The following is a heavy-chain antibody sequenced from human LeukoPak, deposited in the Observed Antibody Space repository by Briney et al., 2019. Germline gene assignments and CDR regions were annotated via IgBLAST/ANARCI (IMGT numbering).Heavy chain of an antibody. D-gene: IGHD6-13*01. CDR2: INHSGST. Sequence: SETLSLTCAVYGGSFSGYYWSWIRQPPGKGLEWIGEINHSGSTNYNPSLKGRVTISVDTSKNQFSLKLSSVTAADTAVYYCARVLAAWNNWFDPWGQGTLVTVSS. CDR1: GGSFSGYY. J-gene: IGHJ5*02. V-gene: IGHV4-34*01. CDR3: ARVLAAWNNWFDP.